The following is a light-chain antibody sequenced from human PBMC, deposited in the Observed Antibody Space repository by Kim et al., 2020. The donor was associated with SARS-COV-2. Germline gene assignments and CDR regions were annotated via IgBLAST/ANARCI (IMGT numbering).Light chain of an antibody. CDR3: HQYNSYPYT. Sequence: SASVGSRVTITGRASQSINRWLAWYQQKPGKAPKLLIYRASSLESGIPSRFSGSEYGTEFTLTISSLQPDDFATYYCHQYNSYPYTFGQGTKLEI. J-gene: IGKJ2*01. CDR1: QSINRW. CDR2: RAS. V-gene: IGKV1-5*03.